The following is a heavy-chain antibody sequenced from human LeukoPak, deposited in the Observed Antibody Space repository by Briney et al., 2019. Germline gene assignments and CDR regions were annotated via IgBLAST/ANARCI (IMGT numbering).Heavy chain of an antibody. D-gene: IGHD2-2*01. Sequence: ASVLVSFLASGYTFTGYYLLWVRQAPGQGRAWRACINPNSGGTNYAQKFQGRVTMTRDTSISTAYMELSRLRSDDTAVYYCARAVGHIVVVPAAGFDYWGQGTLVTVSS. V-gene: IGHV1-2*02. CDR2: INPNSGGT. CDR3: ARAVGHIVVVPAAGFDY. J-gene: IGHJ4*02. CDR1: GYTFTGYY.